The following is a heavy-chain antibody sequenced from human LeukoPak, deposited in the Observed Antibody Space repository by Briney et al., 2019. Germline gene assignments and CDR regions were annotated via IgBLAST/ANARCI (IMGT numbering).Heavy chain of an antibody. CDR3: ARQETGYSSSWGELFDY. V-gene: IGHV3-7*03. D-gene: IGHD6-13*01. J-gene: IGHJ4*02. CDR1: GFTFSSHW. CDR2: IKQDGSEK. Sequence: QPGGSLRLSCEASGFTFSSHWMSWVRQAPGKGMEWVANIKQDGSEKYYVDSVKGRFTISRDNAKNSLYLQMNSLRAEDTALYYCARQETGYSSSWGELFDYWGRGTLVTVSS.